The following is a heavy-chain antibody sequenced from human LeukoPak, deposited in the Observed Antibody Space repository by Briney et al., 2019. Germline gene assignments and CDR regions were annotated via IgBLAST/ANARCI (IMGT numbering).Heavy chain of an antibody. CDR1: GFTFSSYE. CDR3: AKDHEGVVVVAASPFDY. J-gene: IGHJ4*02. Sequence: GGSLRLSCAASGFTFSSYEMNWVRQAPGKGLEWVPYISSSGSTIYYADSVKGRFTISRDNSKNTLYLQMNSLRAEDTAVYYCAKDHEGVVVVAASPFDYWGQGTLVTVSS. CDR2: ISSSGSTI. D-gene: IGHD2-15*01. V-gene: IGHV3-48*03.